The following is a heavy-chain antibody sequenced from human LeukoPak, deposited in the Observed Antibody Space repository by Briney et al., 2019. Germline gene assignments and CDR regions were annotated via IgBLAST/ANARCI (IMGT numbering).Heavy chain of an antibody. CDR3: ARLRQTVINYYYGMDV. J-gene: IGHJ6*02. CDR1: GGSISSYY. D-gene: IGHD4-17*01. CDR2: IYYSGST. V-gene: IGHV4-59*08. Sequence: SETLPLTCTVSGGSISSYYWSWIRQPPGKGLEWIGYIYYSGSTNYNPSLKSRVTISVDTSKNQFSLKLSSVTAADTAVYYCARLRQTVINYYYGMDVWGQGTTVTVSS.